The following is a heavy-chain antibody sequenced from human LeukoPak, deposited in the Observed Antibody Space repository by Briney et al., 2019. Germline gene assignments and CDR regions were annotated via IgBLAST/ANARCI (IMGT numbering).Heavy chain of an antibody. CDR3: ARQKYFMITFGANWFDP. V-gene: IGHV4-39*07. CDR2: IYYSGST. CDR1: GGSISSSSYY. Sequence: KASETLSLTCTVSGGSISSSSYYWGWIRQPPGKGLEWIGSIYYSGSTYYNPSLKSRVTISVDTSKNQFSLKMSSVTAADTAVYYCARQKYFMITFGANWFDPWGQGTLVTVSS. J-gene: IGHJ5*02. D-gene: IGHD3-16*01.